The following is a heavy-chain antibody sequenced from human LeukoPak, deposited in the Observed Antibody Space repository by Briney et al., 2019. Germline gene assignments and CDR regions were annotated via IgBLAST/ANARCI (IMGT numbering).Heavy chain of an antibody. CDR1: GGSFSGYY. J-gene: IGHJ6*03. D-gene: IGHD3-3*01. Sequence: PSETLSLTCAVYGGSFSGYYWSWIRQPPGKGLEWIGEINHSGSTNYNPSLKSRVTISVDTSKNQFSLKLSSVTAADTAVYYCARRQVTIFGVVRRYYYYYMDVWGKGTTVTVSS. CDR2: INHSGST. CDR3: ARRQVTIFGVVRRYYYYYMDV. V-gene: IGHV4-34*01.